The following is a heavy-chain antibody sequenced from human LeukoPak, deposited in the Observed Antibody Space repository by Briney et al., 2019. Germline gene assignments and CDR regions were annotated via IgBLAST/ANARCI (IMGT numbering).Heavy chain of an antibody. Sequence: GGSLRLSCAASGFTFSSYAMSRVRQAPGKGLEWDSAISGSGGGTYYADSVRGRFTISRDNSKNTVYLQMNSLRAEDTAIYYCAKKIRAGIAVADTLSPFDYWGQGTLVTVSS. D-gene: IGHD6-19*01. CDR2: ISGSGGGT. CDR3: AKKIRAGIAVADTLSPFDY. V-gene: IGHV3-23*01. J-gene: IGHJ4*02. CDR1: GFTFSSYA.